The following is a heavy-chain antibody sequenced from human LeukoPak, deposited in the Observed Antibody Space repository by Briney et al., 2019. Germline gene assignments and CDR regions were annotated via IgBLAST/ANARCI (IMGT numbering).Heavy chain of an antibody. CDR3: ARLGGSSAYYAFDY. Sequence: PSETLSLTCTVSGYSISSGYYWGWIRQPPGKGLEWIGSIYHSGSTNYNPSLKSRVTVSVDKSKNQFSLKLSSVTAADTAVYYCARLGGSSAYYAFDYWGQGTLVTVSS. D-gene: IGHD3-22*01. CDR2: IYHSGST. CDR1: GYSISSGYY. V-gene: IGHV4-38-2*02. J-gene: IGHJ4*02.